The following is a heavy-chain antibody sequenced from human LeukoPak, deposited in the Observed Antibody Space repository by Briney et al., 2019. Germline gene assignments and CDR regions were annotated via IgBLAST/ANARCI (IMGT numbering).Heavy chain of an antibody. D-gene: IGHD1-14*01. CDR3: ARDRFFGIGR. CDR1: GFTFSTYW. CDR2: INSDGDST. J-gene: IGHJ6*02. Sequence: GGSLRLSPAASGFTFSTYWVHWVRQAPGKGLVWVSRINSDGDSTTYADSVKGRFTISRDNAKNMLYLQMNSLRAEDTAVYYCARDRFFGIGRWVQGTTVTVSS. V-gene: IGHV3-74*01.